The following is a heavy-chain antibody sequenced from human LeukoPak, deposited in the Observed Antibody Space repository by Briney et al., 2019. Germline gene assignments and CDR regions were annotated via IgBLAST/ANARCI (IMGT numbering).Heavy chain of an antibody. Sequence: GGSLRLSCAASGFTFNTYAMSWVRQAPGKGLEWVSAISGNGGYTYYADSVKGRFTISRDNSKNTLYLQMNSLRAEDTAVYYCAKDPYSSAWFSRDWFDPWGQGTLVTVSS. CDR3: AKDPYSSAWFSRDWFDP. CDR2: ISGNGGYT. D-gene: IGHD6-13*01. V-gene: IGHV3-23*01. J-gene: IGHJ5*02. CDR1: GFTFNTYA.